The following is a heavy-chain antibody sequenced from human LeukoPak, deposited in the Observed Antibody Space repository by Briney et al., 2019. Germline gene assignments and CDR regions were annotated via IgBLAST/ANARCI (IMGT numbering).Heavy chain of an antibody. D-gene: IGHD1-14*01. CDR2: IYHSGST. V-gene: IGHV4-30-2*01. CDR3: ARGGALTYNRRFDP. CDR1: GGSISSGGYS. Sequence: SETLSLTCAVSGGSISSGGYSWSWIRQPPGKGLEWIGYIYHSGSTYYNPSLKSRVTISVDRSKNQFSLKLSSVTAADTAVYYCARGGALTYNRRFDPWGQGTLVTVSS. J-gene: IGHJ5*02.